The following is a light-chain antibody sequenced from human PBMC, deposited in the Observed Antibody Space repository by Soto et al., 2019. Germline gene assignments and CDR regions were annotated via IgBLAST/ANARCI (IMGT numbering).Light chain of an antibody. V-gene: IGKV3-15*01. CDR3: QQYNEWPLT. J-gene: IGKJ3*01. CDR1: QNVSNN. Sequence: EIVMTQSPATLSVSPGERATLSCRASQNVSNNLAWYQQKPGQGPWLLMYGASTRATGIPARFSGSGSGTEFTLPISSLQSEDSAVYYCQQYNEWPLTFGPGTKLDIK. CDR2: GAS.